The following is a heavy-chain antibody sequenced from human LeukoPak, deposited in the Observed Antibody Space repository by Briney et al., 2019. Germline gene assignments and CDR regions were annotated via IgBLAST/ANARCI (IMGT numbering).Heavy chain of an antibody. D-gene: IGHD3-16*01. V-gene: IGHV3-23*01. J-gene: IGHJ4*02. Sequence: GGSLRLSCAASGFTFSSYAMSWVRQAPGKGLEWVSAISGSGGSTFYADSVKGRFTISRDNSKNTLYLQMNSLRAEDTAVYYCAKDWGEYFDYVWGSFTSFDSWGQGTLVTVSS. CDR2: ISGSGGST. CDR3: AKDWGEYFDYVWGSFTSFDS. CDR1: GFTFSSYA.